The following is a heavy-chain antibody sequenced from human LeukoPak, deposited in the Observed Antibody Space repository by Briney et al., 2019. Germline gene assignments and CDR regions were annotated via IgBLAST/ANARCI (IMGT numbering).Heavy chain of an antibody. CDR2: INPNSGGT. Sequence: GASVKVSCKASGYSFTDKYMHWVRQAPGQGLEWMGWINPNSGGTNYAQKFQGRVTMTTDTSMSTAYMELSRLTSDDMAVYYCARAGGRSWFDPWGQGTLVTVSS. CDR1: GYSFTDKY. J-gene: IGHJ5*02. CDR3: ARAGGRSWFDP. V-gene: IGHV1-2*02.